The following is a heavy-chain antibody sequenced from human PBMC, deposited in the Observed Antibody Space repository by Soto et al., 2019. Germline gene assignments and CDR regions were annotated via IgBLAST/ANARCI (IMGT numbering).Heavy chain of an antibody. Sequence: GESLKISCKGSGYSFTSYWIGWVRQMPGKGLEWMGIIYPGDSDTRYSPSFQGQVTISADKSISTAYLQWSSLKASDTAMYYCARHYCSGGSCYEVFGYYYGMDVWGQGTTVTVSS. CDR1: GYSFTSYW. CDR3: ARHYCSGGSCYEVFGYYYGMDV. D-gene: IGHD2-15*01. J-gene: IGHJ6*02. V-gene: IGHV5-51*01. CDR2: IYPGDSDT.